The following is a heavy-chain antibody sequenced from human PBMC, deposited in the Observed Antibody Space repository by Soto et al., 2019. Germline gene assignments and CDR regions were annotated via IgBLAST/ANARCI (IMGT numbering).Heavy chain of an antibody. V-gene: IGHV5-51*01. J-gene: IGHJ6*02. CDR1: GYIFTTYW. D-gene: IGHD5-12*01. Sequence: GESLKISCQGSGYIFTTYWIGWVRQMPGKGLEWMGIIYPTDSDTRYSPSFQGQVTISADKSITTAYLQWSSLRASDTAVYYCARSGYSSHGMDVWGQGTTVTVSS. CDR2: IYPTDSDT. CDR3: ARSGYSSHGMDV.